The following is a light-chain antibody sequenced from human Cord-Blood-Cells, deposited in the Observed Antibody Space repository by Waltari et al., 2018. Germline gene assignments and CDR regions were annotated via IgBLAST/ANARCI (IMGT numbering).Light chain of an antibody. CDR2: AAS. Sequence: DIQMTQSSSSLSASVGDRGTITCRASQSTSSYLNWYQQKPGKALKLLIYAASSLHSGVPSMFSGSGSGTDFTLTISSLQPEDFATYYYQQSYSTPWTFGQGTRVEIK. J-gene: IGKJ1*01. V-gene: IGKV1-39*01. CDR1: QSTSSY. CDR3: QQSYSTPWT.